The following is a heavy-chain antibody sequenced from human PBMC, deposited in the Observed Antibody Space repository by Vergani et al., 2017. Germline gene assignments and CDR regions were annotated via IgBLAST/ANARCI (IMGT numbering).Heavy chain of an antibody. CDR3: AKDPGIAVAGSSY. Sequence: VQLVESGGGVVQPGGSLRLSCAASGFTFSSYAMSWVRQAPGKGLEWVSAISGSSGSTYYADSVKGRFTISRDNSKNTLYLQMNSLRAEDTAVYYCAKDPGIAVAGSSYWGQGTLVTVSS. J-gene: IGHJ4*02. CDR1: GFTFSSYA. V-gene: IGHV3-23*04. D-gene: IGHD6-19*01. CDR2: ISGSSGST.